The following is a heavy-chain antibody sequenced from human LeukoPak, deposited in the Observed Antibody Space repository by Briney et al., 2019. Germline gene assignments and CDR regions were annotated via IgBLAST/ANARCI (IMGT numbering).Heavy chain of an antibody. Sequence: PGGSLRLSCAASGFTFSSYWMHWVRQAPGKGLVWVSRINSDGGSTSYADSVKGRFTISRDNAKNTLYLQMNSLRAEDTAVYYCARDRIGYAFDIWGQGTMVTVSS. CDR2: INSDGGST. CDR1: GFTFSSYW. J-gene: IGHJ3*02. D-gene: IGHD2-15*01. V-gene: IGHV3-74*01. CDR3: ARDRIGYAFDI.